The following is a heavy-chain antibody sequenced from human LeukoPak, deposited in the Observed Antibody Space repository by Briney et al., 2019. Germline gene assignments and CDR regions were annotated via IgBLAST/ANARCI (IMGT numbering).Heavy chain of an antibody. CDR3: AKDRVVGSSWYYFDY. D-gene: IGHD6-13*01. V-gene: IGHV3-23*01. CDR1: GFSFSSYA. CDR2: ISGSGGST. Sequence: PGRSLRLSCAASGFSFSSYAMGWVRQAPGKGLEWVSAISGSGGSTSYADSVKGRFTISREHSKITLYLQMNSLRADYTAVYYCAKDRVVGSSWYYFDYWGQVTLVIVSS. J-gene: IGHJ4*02.